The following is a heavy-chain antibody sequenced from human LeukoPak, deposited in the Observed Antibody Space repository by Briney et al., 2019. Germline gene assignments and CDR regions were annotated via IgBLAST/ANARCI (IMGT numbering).Heavy chain of an antibody. CDR1: GGSFSGYY. CDR2: INHSGST. D-gene: IGHD6-13*01. CDR3: ARGLLGIAAAAPFDY. Sequence: SETLSLTCAVYGGSFSGYYWSWIRQPPGKGLEWIGEINHSGSTNYNPSLKSRVTISVDTSKNQFSLKLSSVTAADTAVYYCARGLLGIAAAAPFDYWGQGTLVTVSS. J-gene: IGHJ4*02. V-gene: IGHV4-34*01.